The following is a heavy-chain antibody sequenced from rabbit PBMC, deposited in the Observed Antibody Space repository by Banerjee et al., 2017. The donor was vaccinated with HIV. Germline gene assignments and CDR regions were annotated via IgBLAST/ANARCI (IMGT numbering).Heavy chain of an antibody. Sequence: QLKETGGGLVQPGGSLTLSCTASGFDFSSYYMSWVRQAPGKGLEWIGYIDPIFGSTYYASWVNGRFPISSHNAQNTVDLQMNSLTAADTATYFCARDLGGSSDLWGPGTLVTVS. V-gene: IGHV1S7*01. CDR3: ARDLGGSSDL. CDR2: IDPIFGST. CDR1: GFDFSSYY. D-gene: IGHD8-1*01. J-gene: IGHJ4*01.